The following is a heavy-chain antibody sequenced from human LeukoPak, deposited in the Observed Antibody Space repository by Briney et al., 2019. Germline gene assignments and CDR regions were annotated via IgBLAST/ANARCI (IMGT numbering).Heavy chain of an antibody. D-gene: IGHD6-13*01. CDR3: ATGGGHSSNWLYYFDY. CDR1: GLTVRGDY. Sequence: GGSLRLSCAVSGLTVRGDYMSWVRQAPGKGLEWVSTIGSSGSSTIYADSVKGRFTISRDNSKNMLYLQMSSLRVEDTAVYSCATGGGHSSNWLYYFDYWGQGTLVTVSS. J-gene: IGHJ4*02. V-gene: IGHV3-23*01. CDR2: IGSSGSST.